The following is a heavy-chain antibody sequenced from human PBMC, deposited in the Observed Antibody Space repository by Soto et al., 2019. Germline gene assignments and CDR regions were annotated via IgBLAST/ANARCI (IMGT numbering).Heavy chain of an antibody. CDR3: AGDSSGYYYGGDDWFDP. D-gene: IGHD3-22*01. CDR2: ISSSSSYI. V-gene: IGHV3-21*01. CDR1: GFTFSSYS. Sequence: GGSLRLSCAASGFTFSSYSMNWVRQAPGKGLEWVSSISSSSSYIYYADSVKGRFTISRDNAKNSLYLQMNSLRAEDTAVYYCAGDSSGYYYGGDDWFDPWGQGTLVTVSS. J-gene: IGHJ5*02.